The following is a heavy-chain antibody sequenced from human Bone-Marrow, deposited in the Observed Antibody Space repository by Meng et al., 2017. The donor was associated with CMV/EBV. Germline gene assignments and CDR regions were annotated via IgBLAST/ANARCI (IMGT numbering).Heavy chain of an antibody. J-gene: IGHJ3*02. Sequence: GESLKISCAASGFTFSSYSMNWVRQAPGKGLEWVAVVSYDGRNKYYADSVKGRFTISRDNSKSSLYLQMNSLRPEDTAVYYCAKDIMDTANDAFDIWGQGTIVTVSS. CDR3: AKDIMDTANDAFDI. V-gene: IGHV3-30*18. CDR1: GFTFSSYS. D-gene: IGHD5-18*01. CDR2: VSYDGRNK.